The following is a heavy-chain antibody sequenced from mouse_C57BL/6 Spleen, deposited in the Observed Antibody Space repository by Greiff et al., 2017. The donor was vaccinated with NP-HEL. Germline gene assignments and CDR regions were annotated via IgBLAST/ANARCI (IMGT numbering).Heavy chain of an antibody. CDR3: AGKVYYGSRLFDY. Sequence: QVQLKESGAELVKPGASVKLSCKASGYTFTSYWMHWVKQRPGRGLEWIGRIDPNSGGTKYNEKFKSKATLTVDKPSSTAYMQLSSLTSEDSAVYYCAGKVYYGSRLFDYWGQGTTLTVSS. J-gene: IGHJ2*01. CDR2: IDPNSGGT. D-gene: IGHD1-1*01. V-gene: IGHV1-72*01. CDR1: GYTFTSYW.